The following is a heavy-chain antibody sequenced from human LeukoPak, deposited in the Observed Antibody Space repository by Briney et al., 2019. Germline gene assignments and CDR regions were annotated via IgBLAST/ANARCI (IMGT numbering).Heavy chain of an antibody. CDR3: ARDPGGGYKDDALDI. CDR2: INHSGGT. CDR1: GGSFSGYY. J-gene: IGHJ3*02. V-gene: IGHV4-34*01. Sequence: SETLSLTCAVYGGSFSGYYWSWIRQPPGKGLEWIGEINHSGGTKYNPSLKSRVTISVDTSKNQFSLKLSSVTAADTAVYYCARDPGGGYKDDALDIWGQGTMVTVSS. D-gene: IGHD3-16*01.